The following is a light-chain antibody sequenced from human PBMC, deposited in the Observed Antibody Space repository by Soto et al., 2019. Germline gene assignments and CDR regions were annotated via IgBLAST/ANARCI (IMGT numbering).Light chain of an antibody. CDR2: GNK. Sequence: QSVLTQPPSASGTPGQRVTISCSGSSSNIGAGFDVHWYQQLPGTAPKLLIYGNKKRPSGVPDRFSGSKSGTSASLAITGLQPDDEADYYCQSYDTSLSGSWVFGGGTKVTVL. CDR1: SSNIGAGFD. J-gene: IGLJ3*02. CDR3: QSYDTSLSGSWV. V-gene: IGLV1-40*01.